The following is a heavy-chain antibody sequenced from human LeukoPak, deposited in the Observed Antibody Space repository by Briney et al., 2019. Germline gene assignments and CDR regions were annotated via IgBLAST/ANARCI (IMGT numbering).Heavy chain of an antibody. CDR3: AKENYGGKGRGRGYFDY. D-gene: IGHD4-23*01. CDR1: GFTFSSYG. Sequence: PGRSLRLSCAASGFTFSSYGMHWVRQAPGKGLEWVAVISYDGSNKYYADSVKGRFTISRDNSKNTLYLQMNSLRAEDTAVYYCAKENYGGKGRGRGYFDYWGQGTLVTVSS. J-gene: IGHJ4*02. V-gene: IGHV3-30*18. CDR2: ISYDGSNK.